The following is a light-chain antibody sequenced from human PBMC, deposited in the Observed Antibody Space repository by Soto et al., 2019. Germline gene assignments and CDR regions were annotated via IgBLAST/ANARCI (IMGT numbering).Light chain of an antibody. CDR3: QLHGTSSPIP. V-gene: IGKV3-20*01. Sequence: EIVLTQSPGTLSLSPGDRATLSCRASQTIPSSYLAWYQQKPGQAPRLLIYDASIRATGIPDRFSGSGSGTDFSLSISRLELEDLAVYYCQLHGTSSPIPFGQGTRLEIK. J-gene: IGKJ5*01. CDR1: QTIPSSY. CDR2: DAS.